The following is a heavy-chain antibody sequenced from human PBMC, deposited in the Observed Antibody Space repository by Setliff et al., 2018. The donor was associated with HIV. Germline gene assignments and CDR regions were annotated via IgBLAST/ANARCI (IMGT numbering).Heavy chain of an antibody. CDR3: ARDGDYGEYGA. Sequence: ASVKVSCKASGYSFTGYYMHWVRQAPGQGLEWMGWINPKSGGTNYAQKFQGRVTMTRDTSISTAYMELSRLRSDDTAVYYCARDGDYGEYGAWGQGTLVTVSS. J-gene: IGHJ5*02. CDR1: GYSFTGYY. V-gene: IGHV1-2*02. D-gene: IGHD4-17*01. CDR2: INPKSGGT.